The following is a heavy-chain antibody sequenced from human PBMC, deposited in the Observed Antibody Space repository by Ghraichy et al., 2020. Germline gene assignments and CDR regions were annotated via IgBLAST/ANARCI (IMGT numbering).Heavy chain of an antibody. Sequence: ASVKVSCKASGYTFTGYYMHWVRQAPGQGLEWMGRINPNSGGTNYAQKFQGRVTMTRDTSISTAYMELSRLRSDDTAVYYCARDLRCSSTSCYMWGGRNWFDPWGQGTLVTVSS. CDR2: INPNSGGT. D-gene: IGHD2-2*02. V-gene: IGHV1-2*06. CDR3: ARDLRCSSTSCYMWGGRNWFDP. J-gene: IGHJ5*02. CDR1: GYTFTGYY.